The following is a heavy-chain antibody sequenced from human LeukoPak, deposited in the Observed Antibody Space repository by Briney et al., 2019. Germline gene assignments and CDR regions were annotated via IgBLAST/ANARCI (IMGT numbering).Heavy chain of an antibody. V-gene: IGHV3-21*05. CDR2: NISSTGAI. J-gene: IGHJ4*02. Sequence: GRSLRLSSAASGLIFSSYSTNWVRHAQGRGLDSDYNISSTGAIHYADTVNSRFTISRDNAKNSLYLEMNALRAEDTAVYYCARDYDWGFDYWGQGTLVTVSS. D-gene: IGHD7-27*01. CDR1: GLIFSSYS. CDR3: ARDYDWGFDY.